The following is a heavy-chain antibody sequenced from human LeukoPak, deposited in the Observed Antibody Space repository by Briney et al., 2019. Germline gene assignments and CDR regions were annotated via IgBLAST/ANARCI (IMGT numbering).Heavy chain of an antibody. CDR3: ANTRFDP. CDR2: INLDGSEK. Sequence: GESLRLSCAASGFSFGDFFMSWARQAPGKGLEWVANINLDGSEKFHVDSVKGRFTISRDNSKNTLYLQMNSLRAEDTAVYYCANTRFDPWGQGTLVTVSS. J-gene: IGHJ5*02. D-gene: IGHD3-3*01. V-gene: IGHV3-7*03. CDR1: GFSFGDFF.